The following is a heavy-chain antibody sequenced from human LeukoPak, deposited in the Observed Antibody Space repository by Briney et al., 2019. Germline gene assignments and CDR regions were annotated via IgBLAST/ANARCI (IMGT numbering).Heavy chain of an antibody. CDR2: ISYDGRQK. D-gene: IGHD3-10*01. CDR1: GFTFSTYG. V-gene: IGHV3-30*03. J-gene: IGHJ2*01. Sequence: PGGSLRLSCAASGFTFSTYGMNWVRQAPGKGLEWVAVISYDGRQKYYADSVKGRFTISRDNSKDTVYLQMNSLRDEDSAVYYCARDAGTPRYFDLWGRGTLVTVSS. CDR3: ARDAGTPRYFDL.